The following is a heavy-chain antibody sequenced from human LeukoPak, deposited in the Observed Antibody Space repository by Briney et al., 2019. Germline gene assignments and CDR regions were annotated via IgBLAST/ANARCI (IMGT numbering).Heavy chain of an antibody. V-gene: IGHV3-33*01. J-gene: IGHJ3*01. CDR3: ARAGDAFDL. CDR1: GFTFSSYG. CDR2: IWYDGSDE. Sequence: GGSLRLSCAASGFTFSSYGMHWVRQAPGKGLEWVVVIWYDGSDEYYTDSVKGRFTIFRDNSKNTLYLQMNSLRAEDTAIYYCARAGDAFDLWGQGTMVIVSS.